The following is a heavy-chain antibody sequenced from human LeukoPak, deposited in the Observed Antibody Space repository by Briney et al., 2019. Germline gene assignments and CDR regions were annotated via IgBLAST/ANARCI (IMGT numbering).Heavy chain of an antibody. D-gene: IGHD3-16*02. Sequence: SVKVSCKASGGTFSSYAISWVRQAPGQGLEWMGGIIPIFGTANYAQKFQGRVTITADESTSTAYMELSSLRSEDTAVYYCARVTYYDYVWGSYRSGTEYYYYYMDVWGKGTTVTISS. CDR3: ARVTYYDYVWGSYRSGTEYYYYYMDV. CDR2: IIPIFGTA. CDR1: GGTFSSYA. V-gene: IGHV1-69*01. J-gene: IGHJ6*03.